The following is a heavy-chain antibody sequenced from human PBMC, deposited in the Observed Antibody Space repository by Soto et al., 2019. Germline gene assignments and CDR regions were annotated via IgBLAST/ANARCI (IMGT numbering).Heavy chain of an antibody. CDR3: GVNRVATNRLACFDY. D-gene: IGHD5-12*01. CDR2: INHSGTT. J-gene: IGHJ4*02. V-gene: IGHV4-34*01. Sequence: SETLSLTCAVSGGSFSCYYWNWIRQPPGRGLEWVGEINHSGTTNYNPSLESRITISLDASKNHFSLTLTSVTAADTAVYYCGVNRVATNRLACFDYWGQGALVTVSS. CDR1: GGSFSCYY.